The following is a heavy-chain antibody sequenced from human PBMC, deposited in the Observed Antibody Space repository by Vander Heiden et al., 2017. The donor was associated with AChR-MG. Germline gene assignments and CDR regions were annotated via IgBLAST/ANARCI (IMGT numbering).Heavy chain of an antibody. D-gene: IGHD3-16*02. J-gene: IGHJ4*02. CDR1: GCIFTNLA. Sequence: EVRLPETGGGLVQPGGSLRISCVGPGCIFTNLAMICARPAPGKGLEWLSSISGSGSHTFYADSVRGRFTISRDTSKNTLYLQMSSLQDGDTALYYCVKEFDSVWGSYRPLDFWGQGTLVTVSS. CDR3: VKEFDSVWGSYRPLDF. CDR2: ISGSGSHT. V-gene: IGHV3-23*01.